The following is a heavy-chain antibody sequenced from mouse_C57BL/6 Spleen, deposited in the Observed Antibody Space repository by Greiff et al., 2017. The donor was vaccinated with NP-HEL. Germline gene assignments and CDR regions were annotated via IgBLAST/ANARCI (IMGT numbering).Heavy chain of an antibody. J-gene: IGHJ2*01. CDR3: ARQATTGVDY. V-gene: IGHV5-9*01. CDR2: ISGGGGNT. Sequence: EVKLVESGGGLVKPGGSLKLSCAASGFTFSSYTMSWVRQTPEKRLEGVATISGGGGNTYYPDSVKGRFTISRDNAKNTLYLQMSSLRSEDTALYYCARQATTGVDYWGQGTTLTVSS. D-gene: IGHD1-1*01. CDR1: GFTFSSYT.